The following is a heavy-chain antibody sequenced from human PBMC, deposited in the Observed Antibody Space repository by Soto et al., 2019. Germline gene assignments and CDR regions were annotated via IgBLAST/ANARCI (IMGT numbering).Heavy chain of an antibody. D-gene: IGHD3-10*02. V-gene: IGHV4-34*01. CDR1: GESLNGYY. CDR3: VSDLWPYYVLVSGWRSHHQPHDS. J-gene: IGHJ4*02. CDR2: INHSGNT. Sequence: PSETLSLTCGVYGESLNGYYWNWIRQSPGKGLEWIGEINHSGNTNYNPSLKSRVTISVDTSKNQFSLNLHSVTAADTATYYCVSDLWPYYVLVSGWRSHHQPHDSWGLGTLVTVAP.